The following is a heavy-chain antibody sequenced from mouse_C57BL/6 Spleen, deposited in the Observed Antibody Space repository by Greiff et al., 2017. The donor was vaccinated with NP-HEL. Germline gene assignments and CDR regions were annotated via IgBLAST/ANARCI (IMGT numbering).Heavy chain of an antibody. Sequence: VMLVESGPGLVAPSQSLSITCTVSGFSLTSYAIIWVRQPPGKGLEWLGVIWTGGGTNYNSALNSRPSISKDNSKSQVFLKMNSLQTNDTARYYCARNPTGYYYAMDYWGQGTSVTVSS. CDR1: GFSLTSYA. CDR2: IWTGGGT. J-gene: IGHJ4*01. CDR3: ARNPTGYYYAMDY. V-gene: IGHV2-9-1*01. D-gene: IGHD4-1*02.